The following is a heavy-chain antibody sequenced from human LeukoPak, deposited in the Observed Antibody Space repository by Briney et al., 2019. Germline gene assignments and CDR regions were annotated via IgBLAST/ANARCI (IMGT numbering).Heavy chain of an antibody. CDR1: GGSISSYY. J-gene: IGHJ4*02. Sequence: SETLSLTCTVSGGSISSYYWSWIRQPPGKGLEWIGNIYYSGSTNYNPSLKSRVTISVDTSKNQFSLKLSSVTAADTAVYYCARETNYYDSSGYYSYWGQGTLVTVSS. D-gene: IGHD3-22*01. V-gene: IGHV4-59*01. CDR3: ARETNYYDSSGYYSY. CDR2: IYYSGST.